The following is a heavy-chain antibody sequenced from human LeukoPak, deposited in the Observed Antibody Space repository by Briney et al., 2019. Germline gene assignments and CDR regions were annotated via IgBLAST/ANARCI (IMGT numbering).Heavy chain of an antibody. D-gene: IGHD6-19*01. CDR1: GFTFDDYT. Sequence: GGSLRLSCAASGFTFDDYTIHWVRQAPGKGLEWVSLISWDGGSRYYADSVKGRFTISRDNSKNSLYLQMNSLRIEDTALYYCAKGSGWYYYYYYMDVWGKGTTVTVSS. V-gene: IGHV3-43*01. CDR3: AKGSGWYYYYYYMDV. CDR2: ISWDGGSR. J-gene: IGHJ6*03.